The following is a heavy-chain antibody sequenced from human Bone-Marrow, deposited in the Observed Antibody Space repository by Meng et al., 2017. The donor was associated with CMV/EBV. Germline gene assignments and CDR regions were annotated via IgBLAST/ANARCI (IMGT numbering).Heavy chain of an antibody. CDR2: VSQRGGNT. CDR1: GFSVSAYA. V-gene: IGHV3-23*01. Sequence: GFSVSAYAMGCGGRAPGKGLEWLESVSQRGGNTYDADSVKGRFTNSRDNAKNTLYLQMNSLRAEDTAIYYCAKVYYDTIGFFNYFDSWGQGALVTVSS. D-gene: IGHD3-22*01. J-gene: IGHJ4*02. CDR3: AKVYYDTIGFFNYFDS.